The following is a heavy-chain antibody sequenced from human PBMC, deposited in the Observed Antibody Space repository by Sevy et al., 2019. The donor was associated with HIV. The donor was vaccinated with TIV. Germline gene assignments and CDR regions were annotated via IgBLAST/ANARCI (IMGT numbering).Heavy chain of an antibody. J-gene: IGHJ4*02. CDR3: ARDRDYDYIWGTFPYRDY. D-gene: IGHD3-16*01. Sequence: ASVKVSCKASGYTFTSYGISWVRQAPGQGLEWMGWISAYKGNTNYAQKFQVRVTMTTDTSTFTAYMELRSLGYDDTAVYYCARDRDYDYIWGTFPYRDYWGQGTLVTVSS. V-gene: IGHV1-18*01. CDR2: ISAYKGNT. CDR1: GYTFTSYG.